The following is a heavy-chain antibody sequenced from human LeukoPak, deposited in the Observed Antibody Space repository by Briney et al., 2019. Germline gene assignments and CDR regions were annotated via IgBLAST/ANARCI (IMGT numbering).Heavy chain of an antibody. CDR3: ARVTVVVAGFDP. CDR1: GYTFTGYY. CDR2: INPNSGGT. V-gene: IGHV1-2*02. D-gene: IGHD2-15*01. J-gene: IGHJ5*02. Sequence: ASVKVSCKASGYTFTGYYMHWVRQAPGQGLEWMGWINPNSGGTNYAQKFQGRVTMTRDTSISTAYMELSRLRSEDTAVYYCARVTVVVAGFDPWGQGTLVTVSS.